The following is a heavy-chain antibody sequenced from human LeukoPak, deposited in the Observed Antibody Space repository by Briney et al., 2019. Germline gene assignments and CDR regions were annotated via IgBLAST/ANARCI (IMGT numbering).Heavy chain of an antibody. CDR3: AREDIVVVTVFDY. Sequence: PGGSLRLSCAASGFSFSHYAIHWVRQAPGKGLEWVSYISSSGSTIYYADSVKGRFTISRDNAKNSLYLQMNSLRAEDTAVYYCAREDIVVVTVFDYWGQGTLVTVSS. CDR1: GFSFSHYA. D-gene: IGHD2-21*02. V-gene: IGHV3-11*01. J-gene: IGHJ4*02. CDR2: ISSSGSTI.